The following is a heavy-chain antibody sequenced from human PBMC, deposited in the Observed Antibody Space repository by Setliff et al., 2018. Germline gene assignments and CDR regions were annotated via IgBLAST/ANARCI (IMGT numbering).Heavy chain of an antibody. CDR1: GFRFINFG. CDR2: ISPYSGNT. V-gene: IGHV1-18*01. J-gene: IGHJ4*02. CDR3: VRSSAPQVVLAADFDF. Sequence: ASVKVSCKTSGFRFINFGFSWVRQAPGQGLEWLGSISPYSGNTNYPQWLQDRVTMTIDTSATTVYMELQSLRSDDTAVYYCVRSSAPQVVLAADFDFWGQGTPVTVSS. D-gene: IGHD6-19*01.